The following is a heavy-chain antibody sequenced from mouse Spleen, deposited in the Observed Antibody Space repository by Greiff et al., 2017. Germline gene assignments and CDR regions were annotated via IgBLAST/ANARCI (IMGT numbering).Heavy chain of an antibody. CDR3: ARHEEPDYDGSLYWYFDV. J-gene: IGHJ1*01. CDR2: FYPGSGSI. V-gene: IGHV1-62-2*01. Sequence: QVQLKQSGAELVKPGASVKLSCKASGYTFTEYTIHWVKQRSGQGLEWIGWFYPGSGSIKYNEKFKDKATLTADKSSSTVYMELSRLTSEDSAVYFCARHEEPDYDGSLYWYFDVWGAGTTVTVSS. D-gene: IGHD1-1*01. CDR1: GYTFTEYT.